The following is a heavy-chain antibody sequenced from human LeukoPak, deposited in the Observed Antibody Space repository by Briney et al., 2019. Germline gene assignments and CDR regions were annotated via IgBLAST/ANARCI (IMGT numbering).Heavy chain of an antibody. V-gene: IGHV3-30*02. CDR3: AKDRSGWYTIDY. D-gene: IGHD6-19*01. CDR1: GFTFSNYA. CDR2: MQYDGSSK. Sequence: AGGSLRLSCAASGFTFSNYAMHWVRQTPGKGLEWVSVMQYDGSSKYYGDSVKGRFTISRDNSKNTLYLQMDTLRADDTAVYYCAKDRSGWYTIDYWGQGTLVTVSS. J-gene: IGHJ4*02.